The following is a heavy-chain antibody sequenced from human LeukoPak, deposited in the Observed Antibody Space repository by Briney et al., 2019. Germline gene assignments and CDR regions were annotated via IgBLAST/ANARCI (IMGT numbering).Heavy chain of an antibody. J-gene: IGHJ3*02. CDR3: ARPSGTWGAFDS. CDR2: IWNDGSNQ. Sequence: PGGSLRLSCAASGFTFSIYGMHWVRQAPGKGLEWVAVIWNDGSNQFYADPVKGRFTISRDNSKNTMYLQLNRVRFEDTAVYYCARPSGTWGAFDSWGQGTLVTVSS. D-gene: IGHD1-7*01. CDR1: GFTFSIYG. V-gene: IGHV3-33*01.